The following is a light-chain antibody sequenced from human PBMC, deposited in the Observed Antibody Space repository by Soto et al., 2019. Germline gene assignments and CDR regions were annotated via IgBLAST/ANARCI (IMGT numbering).Light chain of an antibody. CDR1: QSVSSN. CDR2: GAS. J-gene: IGKJ1*01. CDR3: QQYNTWPRT. Sequence: EIVMTQSPGTLPVSPGERATLSCRASQSVSSNLGWFQQKRGQAPRLLIYGASTRATGIPARFSGSGSGTEFTLTISSLQSEDFAVYYCQQYNTWPRTFGQGTKVDIK. V-gene: IGKV3-15*01.